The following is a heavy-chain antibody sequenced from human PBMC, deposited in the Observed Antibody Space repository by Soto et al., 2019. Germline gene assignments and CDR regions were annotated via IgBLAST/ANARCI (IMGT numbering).Heavy chain of an antibody. Sequence: QVQLVESGGSVVQPGRSLRLSCAASGFTFSSYGMHWVRQAPGKGLEWVAVISYDGSNKYYADSVKGRFNISRDNSKNTLYLQMNSLRAEDTAVYYCANGPYSSGWYPFDYWGQGTLVTVSS. J-gene: IGHJ4*02. CDR2: ISYDGSNK. CDR3: ANGPYSSGWYPFDY. V-gene: IGHV3-30*18. CDR1: GFTFSSYG. D-gene: IGHD6-19*01.